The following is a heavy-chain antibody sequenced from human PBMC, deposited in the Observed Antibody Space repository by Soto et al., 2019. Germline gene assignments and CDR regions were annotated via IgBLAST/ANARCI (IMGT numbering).Heavy chain of an antibody. V-gene: IGHV4-59*01. Sequence: QVQLQESGPGLVKPSETVSITCTVSGGSISSYYWSWIRQSPGNGLEWIGYIHYSGSTKSNPSLKSRVTISVDTSRNQVSLKLSSVTAADSAVYFCARARYQLLHPYYYGMDVWGQGTTVTVSS. D-gene: IGHD2-2*01. CDR3: ARARYQLLHPYYYGMDV. CDR2: IHYSGST. CDR1: GGSISSYY. J-gene: IGHJ6*02.